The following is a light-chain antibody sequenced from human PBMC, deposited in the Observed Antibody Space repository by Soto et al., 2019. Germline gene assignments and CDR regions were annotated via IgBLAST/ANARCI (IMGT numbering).Light chain of an antibody. J-gene: IGKJ4*01. CDR2: DAS. V-gene: IGKV3-11*01. CDR1: QSVSSY. CDR3: QQRSRT. Sequence: EIVLTQSPATLSLSPGERATLSCRASQSVSSYLAWYQQKPGQAPRLLIYDASNRATGIPARFSGSGSGTDFTLTISSLEPEDCAVYYCQQRSRTFGGGTKVEI.